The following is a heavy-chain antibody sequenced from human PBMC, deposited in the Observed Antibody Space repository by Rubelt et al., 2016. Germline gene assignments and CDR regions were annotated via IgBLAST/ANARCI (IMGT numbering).Heavy chain of an antibody. Sequence: VQLQQWGAGLLKPSETLSLTCAVYGGSFSGYYWSWIRQPPGQGLEWVSVISGGCRPYYAASVKGRFTISRDNSKNTIYLQMNSLGAEDTAVYYCVRVYTSGPWRLDNWGQGTLVTVSS. CDR3: VRVYTSGPWRLDN. V-gene: IGHV3-53*03. CDR1: GGSFSGYY. J-gene: IGHJ4*02. CDR2: ISGGCRP. D-gene: IGHD6-19*01.